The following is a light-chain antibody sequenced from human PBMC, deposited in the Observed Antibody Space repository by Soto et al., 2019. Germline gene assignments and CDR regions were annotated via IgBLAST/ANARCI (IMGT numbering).Light chain of an antibody. V-gene: IGKV3-20*01. CDR1: QSVSSSY. CDR3: QQYGSSPRT. Sequence: EIVLTQSPGTLSLSPGERATLSCRASQSVSSSYLAWYQQKPGQAPRLLIYGASSRATAIPDRFSGSGSGTDFTLTISRLEPEDFAVYYCQQYGSSPRTFDQGTKVEIK. CDR2: GAS. J-gene: IGKJ1*01.